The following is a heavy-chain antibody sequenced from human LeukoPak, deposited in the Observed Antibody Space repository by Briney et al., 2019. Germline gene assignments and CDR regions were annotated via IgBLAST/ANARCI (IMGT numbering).Heavy chain of an antibody. CDR2: INPSGGST. D-gene: IGHD6-13*01. CDR3: AKEGAAAGSGDRYFDL. J-gene: IGHJ2*01. V-gene: IGHV1-46*01. Sequence: ASVKVSCKASGYTFTSYYMHWVRQAPGQGLEWMGIINPSGGSTSYAQKFQGRVTMTRDMSTSTVYMELSSLRSEDTAVYYCAKEGAAAGSGDRYFDLWGRGTLVTVSS. CDR1: GYTFTSYY.